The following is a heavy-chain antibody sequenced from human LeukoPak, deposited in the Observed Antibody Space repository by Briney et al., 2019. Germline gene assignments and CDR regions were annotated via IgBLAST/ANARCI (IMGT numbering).Heavy chain of an antibody. CDR3: ARIVFPVRFYYYYGMDV. V-gene: IGHV1-8*01. Sequence: PNSGNTGYAQKFQGRVTMTRNTSISTAYMELSSLRSEDTAVYYCARIVFPVRFYYYYGMDVWGQGTTVTVSS. J-gene: IGHJ6*02. D-gene: IGHD2-15*01. CDR2: PNSGNT.